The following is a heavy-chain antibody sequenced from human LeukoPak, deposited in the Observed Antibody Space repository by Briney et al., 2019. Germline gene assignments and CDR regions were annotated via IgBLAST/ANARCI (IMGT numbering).Heavy chain of an antibody. CDR2: IDWDDEK. CDR1: GFSLDTGGMS. Sequence: SGPTLVNPTQTLTLTCGFSGFSLDTGGMSVSWIRQPPGKALQWLARIDWDDEKFYTSSLKTRLTISRDTSKDQLVLRMTNIDPMDTATYYCARTLGTNSRWLRFDYWGQGTLVTVSS. D-gene: IGHD6-13*01. J-gene: IGHJ4*02. CDR3: ARTLGTNSRWLRFDY. V-gene: IGHV2-70*17.